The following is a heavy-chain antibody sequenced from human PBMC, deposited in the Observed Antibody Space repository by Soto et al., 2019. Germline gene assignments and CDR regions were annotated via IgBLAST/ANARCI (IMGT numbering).Heavy chain of an antibody. CDR1: VGSISSYY. D-gene: IGHD3-3*01. V-gene: IGHV4-59*01. J-gene: IGHJ5*02. Sequence: PSETLSLTCTVSVGSISSYYWSWIRQPPGKGLEWIGYIYYSGSTNYNPSLKSRVTISVDTSKNQFSLKLSSVTAADTAVYYCARALTILGASDPWGQRTLGAVAS. CDR2: IYYSGST. CDR3: ARALTILGASDP.